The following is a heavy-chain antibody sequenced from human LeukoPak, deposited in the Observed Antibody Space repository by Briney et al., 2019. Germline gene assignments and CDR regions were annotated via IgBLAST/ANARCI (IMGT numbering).Heavy chain of an antibody. CDR1: GFTFSSYA. CDR3: ARARSGYSSSWYYYYGMDV. D-gene: IGHD6-13*01. Sequence: GGSLRLSCAASGFTFSSYAMHWVRQAPGKGLEWVAVISYDGSNKYYADSVKGRFTISRDNSKNTLYLQMNSLRAEDTAVYYCARARSGYSSSWYYYYGMDVWGQGTTVTVSS. J-gene: IGHJ6*02. V-gene: IGHV3-30-3*01. CDR2: ISYDGSNK.